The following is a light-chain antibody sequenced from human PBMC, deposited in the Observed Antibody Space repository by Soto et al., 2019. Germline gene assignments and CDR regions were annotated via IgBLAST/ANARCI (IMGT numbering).Light chain of an antibody. V-gene: IGKV1-9*01. CDR1: QGISSF. J-gene: IGKJ2*01. CDR2: GAS. CDR3: QQLNSYPYT. Sequence: DIQLTQSPSFLSASVGDRITITCRASQGISSFLAWYQQNPGQAPKRLIFGASTLQSGVPSRFSGSGSGTEFTLTISSLQPEDFASYYCQQLNSYPYTFGQGTKLEIK.